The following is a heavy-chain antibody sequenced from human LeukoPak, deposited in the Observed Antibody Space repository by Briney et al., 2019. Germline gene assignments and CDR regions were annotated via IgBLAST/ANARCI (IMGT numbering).Heavy chain of an antibody. Sequence: ASVKVSCKASGYTFTGYYMHWVRQAPGQGLEWMGCINPNSGGTNYAQKFQGRVTMTRDTSISTAYMELSRLRSDDTAVYYCARDGPHPRDYGDPLDYWGQGTLVTVSS. CDR2: INPNSGGT. CDR1: GYTFTGYY. V-gene: IGHV1-2*02. J-gene: IGHJ4*02. CDR3: ARDGPHPRDYGDPLDY. D-gene: IGHD4-17*01.